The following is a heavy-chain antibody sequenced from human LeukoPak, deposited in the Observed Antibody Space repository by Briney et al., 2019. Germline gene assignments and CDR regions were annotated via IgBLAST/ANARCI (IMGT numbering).Heavy chain of an antibody. V-gene: IGHV1-69-2*01. CDR1: GYTFTDYY. CDR3: ARLSSSWYGDI. Sequence: ASVKVSCKVSGYTFTDYYMHWVQQAPGKGLEWMGLVDPEDGETIYAEKFQGRVTITADTSTDTAYMELSSLRSEDTAVYYCARLSSSWYGDIWGQGTMVTVSS. J-gene: IGHJ3*02. CDR2: VDPEDGET. D-gene: IGHD6-13*01.